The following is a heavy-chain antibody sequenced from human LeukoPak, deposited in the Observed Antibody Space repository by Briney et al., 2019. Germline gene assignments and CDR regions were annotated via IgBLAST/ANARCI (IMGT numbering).Heavy chain of an antibody. CDR1: GYSISSGYY. Sequence: SETLSLTCAVSGYSISSGYYWGWIRQPPGKGLEWIGSIYHSGSTYYNPSLKSRVTISVVTSMTLFSLMLSSVTAADTAVYYCAREWRRGYGDYGHDYLGQGTLVTVSS. CDR3: AREWRRGYGDYGHDY. V-gene: IGHV4-38-2*02. CDR2: IYHSGST. D-gene: IGHD4-17*01. J-gene: IGHJ4*02.